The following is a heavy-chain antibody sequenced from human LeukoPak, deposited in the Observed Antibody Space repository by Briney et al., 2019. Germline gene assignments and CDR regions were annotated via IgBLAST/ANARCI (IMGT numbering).Heavy chain of an antibody. D-gene: IGHD5-12*01. J-gene: IGHJ4*02. CDR2: IRSKAYGGTT. Sequence: GGSLRLSCTASGFTLGDYAMSWVRQAPGKGLEWVGFIRSKAYGGTTEYAASVKGRFTISRDDSKSIAYLQMNSLKTEDTAVYYCTRLQGGYGSFDYWGQGTLVTVSS. CDR3: TRLQGGYGSFDY. V-gene: IGHV3-49*04. CDR1: GFTLGDYA.